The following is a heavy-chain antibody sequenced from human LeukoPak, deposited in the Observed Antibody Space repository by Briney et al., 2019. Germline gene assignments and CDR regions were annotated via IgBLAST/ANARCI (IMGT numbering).Heavy chain of an antibody. J-gene: IGHJ4*02. CDR1: GFTFSSYW. Sequence: GGSLRLSCAASGFTFSSYWMSWVRPAPGKGLEWVANIKQDGSEKYYVDHVKGRFTIARDNATNSLYLQMNSLRAEDTAVYYCAVFSLIVYATLGEYFDYWGQGTLVTVSS. CDR2: IKQDGSEK. V-gene: IGHV3-7*01. CDR3: AVFSLIVYATLGEYFDY. D-gene: IGHD2-8*01.